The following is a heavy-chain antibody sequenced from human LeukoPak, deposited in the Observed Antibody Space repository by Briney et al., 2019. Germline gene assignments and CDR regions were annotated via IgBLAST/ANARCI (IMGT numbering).Heavy chain of an antibody. D-gene: IGHD6-19*01. CDR3: AKDVGYSSGWEVAFDI. Sequence: GGSLRLSCAASGFTFSSYGMHWVRQAPGKGLEWVAFIRYDGSNKYYADSVKGRFTISRDNSKNTLYLQMNSLRAEDTAVYYCAKDVGYSSGWEVAFDIWGQGTMVTVSS. J-gene: IGHJ3*02. CDR2: IRYDGSNK. CDR1: GFTFSSYG. V-gene: IGHV3-30*02.